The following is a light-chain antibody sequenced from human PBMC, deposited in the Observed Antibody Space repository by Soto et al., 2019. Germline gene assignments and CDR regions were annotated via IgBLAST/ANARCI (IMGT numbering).Light chain of an antibody. Sequence: EIVLTQFPGTLSLSPGERATLSCRASQTITSGQLGWYQQKPGQAPRLLIYLISSRATGIPDRFSGSGSGTDFTLTISGMEPEDFAIYYCQHDGSSFGQGTKVEI. CDR2: LIS. CDR3: QHDGSS. V-gene: IGKV3-20*01. CDR1: QTITSGQ. J-gene: IGKJ2*01.